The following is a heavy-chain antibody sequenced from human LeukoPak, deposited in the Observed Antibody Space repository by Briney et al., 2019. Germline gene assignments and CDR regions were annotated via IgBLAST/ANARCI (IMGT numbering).Heavy chain of an antibody. D-gene: IGHD1-26*01. V-gene: IGHV4-31*03. CDR1: GGSISSGGYY. J-gene: IGHJ4*02. CDR3: ARKTRYSGSPAPGWIFDY. Sequence: SQTLSLTCTVSGGSISSGGYYWSWIRQQPGKGLEWIGYIYYSGSTYYNPSLKSRVTISVDTSKNQFSLKLSSVTAADTAVYYCARKTRYSGSPAPGWIFDYWGQGTLVTVSS. CDR2: IYYSGST.